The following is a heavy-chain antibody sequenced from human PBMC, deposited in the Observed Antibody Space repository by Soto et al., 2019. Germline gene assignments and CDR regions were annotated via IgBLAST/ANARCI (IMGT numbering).Heavy chain of an antibody. CDR3: AKQDDRGALEI. V-gene: IGHV5-51*01. CDR1: GKAFTSFW. Sequence: GESLKISCKISGKAFTSFWVVWVRQMPGRGLEWMGNIYPGDSDTRYTPPFQGQVTISADKSTNTAYPQWHSLQASDTALYYCAKQDDRGALEIWGQGTKVTVSS. D-gene: IGHD3-22*01. CDR2: IYPGDSDT. J-gene: IGHJ3*02.